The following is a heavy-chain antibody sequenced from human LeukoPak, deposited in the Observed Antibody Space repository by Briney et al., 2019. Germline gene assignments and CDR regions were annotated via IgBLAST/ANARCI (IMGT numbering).Heavy chain of an antibody. D-gene: IGHD6-6*01. V-gene: IGHV3-74*01. CDR3: ARGLSGYASSLGY. Sequence: GGSLRLSCAAPGFTFSSYWMHWVRQAPGKGLVWVSRINSDGSSTSYADSVRGRFFISRDNAKNTLYLQMNSLRAEDTAVYYCARGLSGYASSLGYWGQGTLVTVSA. CDR1: GFTFSSYW. J-gene: IGHJ4*02. CDR2: INSDGSST.